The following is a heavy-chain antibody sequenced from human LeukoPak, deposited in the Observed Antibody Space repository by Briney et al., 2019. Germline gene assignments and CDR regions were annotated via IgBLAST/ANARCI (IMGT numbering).Heavy chain of an antibody. CDR3: ARDYVEGSVLSPVAY. J-gene: IGHJ4*02. CDR1: GGSIGSSSYY. CDR2: IYYSGST. Sequence: SETLSLTCTVSGGSIGSSSYYWGWIRQPPGKGLEWIGSIYYSGSTYYNPSLKSRVTISVDTSKNQFSLKLSSVTAADTAVYYCARDYVEGSVLSPVAYWGQGTLVTVSS. V-gene: IGHV4-39*07. D-gene: IGHD3-10*01.